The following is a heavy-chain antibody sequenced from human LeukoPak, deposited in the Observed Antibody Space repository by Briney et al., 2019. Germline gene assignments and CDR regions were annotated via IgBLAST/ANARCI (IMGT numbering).Heavy chain of an antibody. J-gene: IGHJ6*03. D-gene: IGHD5-18*01. CDR3: ARTTEGGYTYNYFYYYYMDV. Sequence: SETLSLTCTVSADSISSYYWTWIRQPPGKGLEWIGFIYYSGSTNYNPSLKSRVTISVDTSKNQFSLKLSSVTAADTAVYYCARTTEGGYTYNYFYYYYMDVWGKGTTVTISS. CDR1: ADSISSYY. V-gene: IGHV4-59*01. CDR2: IYYSGST.